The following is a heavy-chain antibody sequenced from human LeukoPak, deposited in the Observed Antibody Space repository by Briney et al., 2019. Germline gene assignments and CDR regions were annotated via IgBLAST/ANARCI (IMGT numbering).Heavy chain of an antibody. V-gene: IGHV5-10-1*01. CDR1: GYNLTSYW. J-gene: IGHJ3*02. CDR3: VIDAFDI. CDR2: IDPSNSYT. D-gene: IGHD3-10*01. Sequence: GESLKISCKGSGYNLTSYWISWVRQMPGKGLEWMGRIDPSNSYTKYSPSFQGHVTISADKSISTAYLQWSSLKSSDTAMYYCVIDAFDIWGQGTMVTVSS.